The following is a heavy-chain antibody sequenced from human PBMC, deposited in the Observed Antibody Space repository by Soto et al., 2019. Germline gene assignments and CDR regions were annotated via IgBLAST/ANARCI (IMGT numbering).Heavy chain of an antibody. CDR3: ATAAPWQYVWGYYGFGN. CDR2: IKSESDGGTT. Sequence: EVQLVESGGGLVKPGGSLRLSCAASGFSFTHAWLSWVRQAPGRGLEWIGRIKSESDGGTTDYAAPVRGRFTISRDDSKTTVYLHMTSLKTEGTAVYYCATAAPWQYVWGYYGFGNWGQGTLVTVSS. V-gene: IGHV3-15*01. D-gene: IGHD3-16*01. CDR1: GFSFTHAW. J-gene: IGHJ4*02.